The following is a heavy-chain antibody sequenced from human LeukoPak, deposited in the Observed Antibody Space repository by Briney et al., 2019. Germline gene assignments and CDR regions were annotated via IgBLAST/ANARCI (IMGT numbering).Heavy chain of an antibody. V-gene: IGHV3-11*01. CDR1: GFTFSAYY. J-gene: IGHJ5*02. D-gene: IGHD6-13*01. CDR3: ARPRGVAAAIPDS. CDR2: IGYDETNI. Sequence: SPGGSLRLSCAASGFTFSAYYMTWIRQTPGKGLALEWISYIGYDETNIWYADSVKGRFTISRDNGKNSVYLHMNSLRADDTAIYYCARPRGVAAAIPDSWGQGTLVTVSS.